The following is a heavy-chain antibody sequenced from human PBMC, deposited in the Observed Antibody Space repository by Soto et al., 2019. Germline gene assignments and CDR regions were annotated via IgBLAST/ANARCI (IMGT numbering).Heavy chain of an antibody. Sequence: GGSLRLSCAASGFSFSGSAMHWVRQASGKGLEWVGRIRGKASRFATAYAASLKGRFTISRDDSKNTAYLQMNSLKTEDTAVYYCTRSPDRRGYHPYGMDVWGQGTTVTVS. J-gene: IGHJ6*02. CDR3: TRSPDRRGYHPYGMDV. D-gene: IGHD3-22*01. V-gene: IGHV3-73*01. CDR2: IRGKASRFAT. CDR1: GFSFSGSA.